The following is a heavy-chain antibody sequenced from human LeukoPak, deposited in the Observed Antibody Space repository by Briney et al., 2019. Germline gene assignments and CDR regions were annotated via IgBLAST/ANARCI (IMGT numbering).Heavy chain of an antibody. V-gene: IGHV3-23*01. CDR2: ISGSGGST. J-gene: IGHJ3*02. D-gene: IGHD5-12*01. CDR3: AKLGRGPESAFDI. CDR1: FTFXSYA. Sequence: FTFXSYAXXXVRQAPGKGLXXVSAISGSGGSTYYADSVKGGFTISRDNSKNTLYLQMNSLRAEDTAVYYCAKLGRGPESAFDIWGQGTMVTVSS.